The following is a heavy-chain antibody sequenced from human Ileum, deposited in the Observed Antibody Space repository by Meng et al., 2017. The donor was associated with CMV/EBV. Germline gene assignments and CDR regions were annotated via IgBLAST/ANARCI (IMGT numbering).Heavy chain of an antibody. CDR3: AKDKTWSTVFDY. J-gene: IGHJ4*02. Sequence: GESLKISCAASGFTFTDYAMSWVHQAPGKGLEWVSIVSGNGGNRDTADSVKGRFTISRDNSKNTVYLQMNSLRAEDTAVYYCAKDKTWSTVFDYWGQGTLVTVSS. V-gene: IGHV3-23*01. CDR1: GFTFTDYA. CDR2: VSGNGGNR. D-gene: IGHD4-17*01.